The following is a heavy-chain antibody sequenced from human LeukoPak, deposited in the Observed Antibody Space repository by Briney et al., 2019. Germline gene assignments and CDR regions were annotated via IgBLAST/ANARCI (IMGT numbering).Heavy chain of an antibody. Sequence: GGSLRLSCAASGFTFSSYSMNWVRQAPGKGLEWVSSISSSSSYIYYADSVKGRFTMSRDNARNSLYLQMNSLRAEDTAVYYCARPWFGRDGYYFDYWGQGTLVTVSS. J-gene: IGHJ4*02. CDR2: ISSSSSYI. D-gene: IGHD5-24*01. V-gene: IGHV3-21*04. CDR3: ARPWFGRDGYYFDY. CDR1: GFTFSSYS.